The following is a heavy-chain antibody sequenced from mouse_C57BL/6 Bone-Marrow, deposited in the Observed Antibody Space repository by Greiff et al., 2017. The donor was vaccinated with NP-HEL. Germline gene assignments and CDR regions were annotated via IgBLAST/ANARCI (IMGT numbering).Heavy chain of an antibody. D-gene: IGHD6-1*01. CDR1: GFTFSSYA. CDR2: ISAGGSYT. CDR3: AGEGSYDWYFDV. V-gene: IGHV5-4*01. Sequence: EVQLMESGGGLVKPGGSLKLSCAASGFTFSSYAMSWVRQTPGQRLEWVATISAGGSYTYYPDNVKGRFTISRDNAKNNLYLQMSHLKSEDTAMYYCAGEGSYDWYFDVWGTGTAITV. J-gene: IGHJ1*03.